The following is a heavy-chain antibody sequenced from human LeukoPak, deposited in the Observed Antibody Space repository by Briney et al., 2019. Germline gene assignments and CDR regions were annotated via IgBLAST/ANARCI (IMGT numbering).Heavy chain of an antibody. Sequence: PGESLKISCKGSGYSFTSYWLGWVRQMPGKGVEWMVIIYPGDSDTRYSPSSQGRVTISADKSISTAYLQWRSLKASDTAIYYCARTTLLRWPIFDYWGQGTLVTVSS. D-gene: IGHD4-23*01. V-gene: IGHV5-51*01. CDR1: GYSFTSYW. CDR2: IYPGDSDT. J-gene: IGHJ4*02. CDR3: ARTTLLRWPIFDY.